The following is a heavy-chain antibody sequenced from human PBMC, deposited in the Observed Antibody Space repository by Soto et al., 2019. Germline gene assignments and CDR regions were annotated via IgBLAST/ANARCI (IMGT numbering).Heavy chain of an antibody. CDR1: GGTFSSYA. D-gene: IGHD6-13*01. CDR2: IIPIFGTA. J-gene: IGHJ6*02. Sequence: SVKVSCKASGGTFSSYAISWVRQAPGQGLEWMGGIIPIFGTANYAQKFQGRVTITADESTRTAYMELSSLRSEDTAVYYCARGKQQLVSRNYYYYGMDVWGQGTTVTVSS. CDR3: ARGKQQLVSRNYYYYGMDV. V-gene: IGHV1-69*13.